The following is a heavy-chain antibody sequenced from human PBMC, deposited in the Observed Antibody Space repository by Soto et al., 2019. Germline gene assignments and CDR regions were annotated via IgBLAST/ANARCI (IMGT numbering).Heavy chain of an antibody. Sequence: ASVKVSCKASGYTFTSYYMHWVRQAPGQGLEWMGIINPSGGSTSYAQKFQGRVTMTRDTSTSTVYMELSSLRSEDTAVYYCARVGGRTRYYYYYGMDVWGQGTTVTVSS. CDR2: INPSGGST. V-gene: IGHV1-46*01. J-gene: IGHJ6*02. D-gene: IGHD3-16*01. CDR3: ARVGGRTRYYYYYGMDV. CDR1: GYTFTSYY.